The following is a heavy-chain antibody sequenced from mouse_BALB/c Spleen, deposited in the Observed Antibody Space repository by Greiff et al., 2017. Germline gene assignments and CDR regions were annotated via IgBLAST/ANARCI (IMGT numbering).Heavy chain of an antibody. CDR2: IWAGGST. CDR1: GFSLTSYG. Sequence: VQLQESGPGLVAPSQSLSITCTVSGFSLTSYGVHWVRQPPGKGLEWLGVIWAGGSTNYNSALMSRLSISKDNSKSQVFLKMNSLQTDDTAMYYCAFYYCNPRFAYWGQGTLVTVSA. D-gene: IGHD2-1*01. V-gene: IGHV2-9*02. CDR3: AFYYCNPRFAY. J-gene: IGHJ3*01.